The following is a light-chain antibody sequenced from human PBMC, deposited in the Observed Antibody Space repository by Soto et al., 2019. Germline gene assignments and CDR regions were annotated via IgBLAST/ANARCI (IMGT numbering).Light chain of an antibody. CDR1: RSVSSSY. J-gene: IGKJ1*01. Sequence: EIVLTQSPGTLSLSPGERATLSCRASRSVSSSYLAWYQQKPGRTPRLLIYDASTRATGIPDRFSGSGSGTDFTLTISRLEPEDFAVYYCQQYGSSPRTFGQGTKVEIK. CDR3: QQYGSSPRT. V-gene: IGKV3-20*01. CDR2: DAS.